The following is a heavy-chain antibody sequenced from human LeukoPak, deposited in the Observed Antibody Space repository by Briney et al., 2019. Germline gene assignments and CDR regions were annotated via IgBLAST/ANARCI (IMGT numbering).Heavy chain of an antibody. CDR3: AREAAAGTFHFDY. D-gene: IGHD6-13*01. J-gene: IGHJ4*02. CDR1: GDSISNYY. V-gene: IGHV4-4*07. Sequence: PSETLSLTCIVSGDSISNYYWSWIRQPAGKGLEWIGRIYTSGSTNYNPSLKSRVTMSVDTSKNQFSLKLSSVTAADTAVYYCAREAAAGTFHFDYWGQGTLVTVSS. CDR2: IYTSGST.